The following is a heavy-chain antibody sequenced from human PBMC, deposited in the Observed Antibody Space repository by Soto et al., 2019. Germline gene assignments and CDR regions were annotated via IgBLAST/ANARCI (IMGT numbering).Heavy chain of an antibody. CDR1: GFTFSTYW. V-gene: IGHV3-7*01. CDR3: ASDVSGSLDF. J-gene: IGHJ4*02. CDR2: LRQYVNDL. D-gene: IGHD1-26*01. Sequence: WGSRRLSCAASGFTFSTYWMAWVRQAPGKGLEWVANLRQYVNDLNYVDSVKGRFTISRDNANNSVSLQMNSLRAEDTAVYYCASDVSGSLDFWGRGTLVTVSS.